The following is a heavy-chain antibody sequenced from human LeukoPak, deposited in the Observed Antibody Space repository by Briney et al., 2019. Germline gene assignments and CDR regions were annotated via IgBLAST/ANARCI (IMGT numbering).Heavy chain of an antibody. CDR1: GGSISSYY. CDR3: ARERLAAAGWGYYYYTDV. Sequence: SETLSLTCTVSGGSISSYYWSWIRQPAGKGLEWIGRIYTSGSTNYNPSLKSRVTISVDTSKNQFSLKLSSVTAADTAVYYCARERLAAAGWGYYYYTDVWGKGTTVTVSS. D-gene: IGHD6-13*01. V-gene: IGHV4-4*07. J-gene: IGHJ6*03. CDR2: IYTSGST.